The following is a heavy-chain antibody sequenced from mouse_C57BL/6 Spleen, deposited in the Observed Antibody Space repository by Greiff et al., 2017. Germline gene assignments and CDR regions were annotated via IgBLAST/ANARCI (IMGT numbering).Heavy chain of an antibody. CDR1: GYTFTDYN. CDR2: INPNNGGT. CDR3: ESTQLRRVYYFGY. Sequence: VQLQQSGPELVKPGASVKMSCKASGYTFTDYNMHWVKQSHGKSLEWIGYINPNNGGTSYNQKFKGKATLTVNKSSSTAYLELRSLTSEDSAVYYCESTQLRRVYYFGYWGQGTTLTVSS. D-gene: IGHD2-4*01. J-gene: IGHJ2*01. V-gene: IGHV1-22*01.